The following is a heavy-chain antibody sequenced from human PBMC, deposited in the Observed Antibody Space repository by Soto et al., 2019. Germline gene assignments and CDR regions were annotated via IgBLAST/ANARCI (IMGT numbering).Heavy chain of an antibody. J-gene: IGHJ4*02. CDR2: ISSSSSYI. Sequence: EVQLVESGGGLVKPGGSLRLSCAASGFTFSSYSMNWVRQAPGKGLEWVSSISSSSSYIYYADSVKGRFTISRDNAKYSLYLQKNSLGAEETAEYCCAGVPPTNAAMVQGGDYWGQGPLAVSS. D-gene: IGHD5-18*01. CDR3: AGVPPTNAAMVQGGDY. CDR1: GFTFSSYS. V-gene: IGHV3-21*01.